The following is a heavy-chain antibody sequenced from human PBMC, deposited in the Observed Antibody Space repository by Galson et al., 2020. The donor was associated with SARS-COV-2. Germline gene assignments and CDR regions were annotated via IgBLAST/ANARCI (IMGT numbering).Heavy chain of an antibody. CDR3: AYGVVAGTGY. D-gene: IGHD6-19*01. Sequence: SDTLSLTCTVSGGSISSGSYYWSWIRQPAGKGLEWIGRIYTSGSTNYNPSLQSRVTISIDTSKNQFSLELTSVTAADTAVYFCAYGVVAGTGYWGQGILVTVSS. J-gene: IGHJ4*02. CDR2: IYTSGST. CDR1: GGSISSGSYY. V-gene: IGHV4-61*02.